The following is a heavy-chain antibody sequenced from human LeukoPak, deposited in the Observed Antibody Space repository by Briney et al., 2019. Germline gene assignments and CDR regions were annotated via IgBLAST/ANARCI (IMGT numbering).Heavy chain of an antibody. V-gene: IGHV4-34*01. CDR1: GGSFSGYY. D-gene: IGHD4-11*01. Sequence: PSETLSLTCAVYGGSFSGYYWTWIRQPPGKGLEWIGEINHSGSANYNPSLKGRVTVSVDTSKNQFSLKVTSVTAADTAVYYCAGSSVIGLDYWGQGSLVTVSS. CDR2: INHSGSA. J-gene: IGHJ4*02. CDR3: AGSSVIGLDY.